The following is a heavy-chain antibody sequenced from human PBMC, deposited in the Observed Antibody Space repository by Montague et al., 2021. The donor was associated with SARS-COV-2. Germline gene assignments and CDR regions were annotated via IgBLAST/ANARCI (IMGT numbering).Heavy chain of an antibody. CDR2: IKQDGSAQ. D-gene: IGHD2-21*01. CDR3: ARDRDWDDWCGMDV. V-gene: IGHV3-7*01. CDR1: GFTFSTYW. J-gene: IGHJ6*02. Sequence: SLRLSLSASGFTFSTYWMTWVRQAPGKGLEWVANIKQDGSAQYYVDSVRGRFTVSRDNAKKSLFLQVNSLRVEDTAIYYCARDRDWDDWCGMDVWGQGTTVTVSS.